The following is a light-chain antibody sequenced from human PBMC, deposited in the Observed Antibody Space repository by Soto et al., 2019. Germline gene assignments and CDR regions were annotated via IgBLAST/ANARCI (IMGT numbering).Light chain of an antibody. CDR2: EVS. CDR1: SSDVGGYSY. Sequence: ALTQPASVSGSPGQSITISCTGTSSDVGGYSYVSWYQQHPGKTPKLMIYEVSNRPSGVSHRFSGSKSGNTASLTISHLQAEDDADYYCVSYTASASYVFGTGTKLTVL. J-gene: IGLJ1*01. CDR3: VSYTASASYV. V-gene: IGLV2-14*01.